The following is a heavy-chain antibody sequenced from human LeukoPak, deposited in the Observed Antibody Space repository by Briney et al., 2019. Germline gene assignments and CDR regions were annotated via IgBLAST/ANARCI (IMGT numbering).Heavy chain of an antibody. V-gene: IGHV6-1*01. J-gene: IGHJ4*02. D-gene: IGHD5-12*01. CDR1: GDSVSSNSAA. CDR3: ARASSGYDLYFFDY. CDR2: TYYRSKWYN. Sequence: SQTLSLACAISGDSVSSNSAAWNWIRQSPSRGLGWLGRTYYRSKWYNDYAVSVKSRMPINPDTSKNQFSLQLNSVTPEDTAVYYCARASSGYDLYFFDYWGQGTLVTVSS.